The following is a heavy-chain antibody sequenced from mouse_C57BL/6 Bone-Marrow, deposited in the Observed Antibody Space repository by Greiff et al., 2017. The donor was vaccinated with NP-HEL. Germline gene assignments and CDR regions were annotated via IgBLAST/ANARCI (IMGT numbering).Heavy chain of an antibody. CDR3: ARWYYGSSYYCDY. V-gene: IGHV1-50*01. D-gene: IGHD1-1*01. J-gene: IGHJ2*01. Sequence: VKLQQPGAELVKPGASVKLSCKASGYTFTSYWMQWVKQRPGQGLEWIGEIDPSDSYTNYNQKFKGKATLTVDTSSSTAYMQLSSLTSEDSAVYYCARWYYGSSYYCDYWGQGTTLTVSS. CDR2: IDPSDSYT. CDR1: GYTFTSYW.